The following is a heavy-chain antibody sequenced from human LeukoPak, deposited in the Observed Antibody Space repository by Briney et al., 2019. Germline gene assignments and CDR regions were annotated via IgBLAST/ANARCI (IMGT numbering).Heavy chain of an antibody. CDR3: ARQGRAGTTFDY. D-gene: IGHD6-19*01. CDR1: GGSISNYY. Sequence: TSETLSLTCIVSGGSISNYYWSWIRQPPGKGLEWIGYIYYSGDSNYKPSLRSRVTISVDTSKNQFSLKLTSVTAADTAVYYCARQGRAGTTFDYWGQGTLVTVSS. J-gene: IGHJ4*02. V-gene: IGHV4-59*01. CDR2: IYYSGDS.